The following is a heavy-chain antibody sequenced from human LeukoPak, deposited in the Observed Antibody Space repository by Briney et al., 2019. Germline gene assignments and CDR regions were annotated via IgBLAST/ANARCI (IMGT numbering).Heavy chain of an antibody. V-gene: IGHV5-51*01. CDR2: IYPGDSES. Sequence: GESLKISCNGSGYTFTSYWIGWVRQMPGKGLEWMGIIYPGDSESKYNPSLQGQVTISADKSISTAYLQWSSLKASDTAIYYCARIEGSTFDYWGQGTLVTVSS. CDR1: GYTFTSYW. CDR3: ARIEGSTFDY. J-gene: IGHJ4*02.